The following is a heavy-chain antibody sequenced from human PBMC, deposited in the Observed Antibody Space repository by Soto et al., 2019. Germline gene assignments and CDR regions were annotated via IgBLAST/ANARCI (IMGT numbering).Heavy chain of an antibody. CDR3: ARIAAAGTNVDY. CDR2: IYYSGST. D-gene: IGHD6-13*01. Sequence: PSETLSLTCTVSGGSISSYYWIWIRQPPGKGLEWIGYIYYSGSTNYNPSLKSRVTISVDTSKNQFSLKLSSVTAADTAVYYCARIAAAGTNVDYWGQGTLVTVSS. J-gene: IGHJ4*02. CDR1: GGSISSYY. V-gene: IGHV4-59*08.